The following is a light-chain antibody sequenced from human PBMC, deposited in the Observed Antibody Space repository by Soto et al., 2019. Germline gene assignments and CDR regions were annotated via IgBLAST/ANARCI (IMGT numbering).Light chain of an antibody. CDR1: SSDVGGYNY. Sequence: QSVLTQPASVSGSPGQSITISCTGTSSDVGGYNYVSWYQRHPGKAPKLMIFDVSDRPSGVSNRFSGSKSGNTASLTISGLQAEDEADYYCSSYTTSGTDVVFGGGTQLTVL. CDR2: DVS. J-gene: IGLJ7*01. V-gene: IGLV2-14*01. CDR3: SSYTTSGTDVV.